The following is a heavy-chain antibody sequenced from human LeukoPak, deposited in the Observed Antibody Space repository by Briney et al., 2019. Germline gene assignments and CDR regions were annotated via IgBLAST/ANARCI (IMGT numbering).Heavy chain of an antibody. J-gene: IGHJ4*02. CDR3: ARGVAAAGTADY. Sequence: SQTLSLTCTVSGGSISSGGYYWSWIRQHPGKGLEWIGYIYYSGSTYCNPSLKSRVTISVDTSKNQFSLKLSSVTAADTAVYYCARGVAAAGTADYWGQGTPVTVSS. D-gene: IGHD6-13*01. CDR2: IYYSGST. V-gene: IGHV4-31*03. CDR1: GGSISSGGYY.